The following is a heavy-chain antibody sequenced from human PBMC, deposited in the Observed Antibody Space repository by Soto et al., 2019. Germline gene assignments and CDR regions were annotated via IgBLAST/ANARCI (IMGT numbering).Heavy chain of an antibody. Sequence: QVQLVQSGAEVKKPGSSVKVSCKASGGTFSSYAISWVRQAPGQGLEWMAGIIPLFGTADYAQKFQGRVTITADESMSTAYMELSSLRSEDTAVYYCASNYGDYRYYYGMDVWGQGTTVTVSS. CDR2: IIPLFGTA. V-gene: IGHV1-69*12. J-gene: IGHJ6*02. CDR1: GGTFSSYA. D-gene: IGHD4-17*01. CDR3: ASNYGDYRYYYGMDV.